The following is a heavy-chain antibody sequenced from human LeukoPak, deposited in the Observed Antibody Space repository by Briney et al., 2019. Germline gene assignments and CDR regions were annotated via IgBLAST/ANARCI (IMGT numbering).Heavy chain of an antibody. D-gene: IGHD3-22*01. CDR2: IYSGGRT. Sequence: GGSLRLSCAASGFTVSSNYMNWVRQAPGKGLEWVSVIYSGGRTYYADSVKGRFIISRDNSKNMVYLQMNSLRAEATALYYCARGDRAASGYDSWGQGTLVTVSS. V-gene: IGHV3-66*01. J-gene: IGHJ4*02. CDR1: GFTVSSNY. CDR3: ARGDRAASGYDS.